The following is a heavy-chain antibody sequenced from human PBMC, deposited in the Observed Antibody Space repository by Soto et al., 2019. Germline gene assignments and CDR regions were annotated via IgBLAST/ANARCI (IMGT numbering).Heavy chain of an antibody. V-gene: IGHV3-23*01. Sequence: GGSLRLSCVASGFTFSSYAMSWVRQAPGKGLEWVSVISGSGGSTYYAESVKGRFTISRDNSKNTLSLQMNSLRAEDTAVYYCARAPTLTAAAAYWGQGTLVTVS. D-gene: IGHD7-27*01. CDR3: ARAPTLTAAAAY. J-gene: IGHJ4*02. CDR1: GFTFSSYA. CDR2: ISGSGGST.